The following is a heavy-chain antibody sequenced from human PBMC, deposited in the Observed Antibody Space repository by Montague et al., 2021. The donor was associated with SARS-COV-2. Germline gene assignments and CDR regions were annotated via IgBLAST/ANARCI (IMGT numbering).Heavy chain of an antibody. CDR2: IYYSGST. CDR3: ARDRRTITMVRGVTNWFDP. D-gene: IGHD3-10*01. CDR1: GGSISSGGYY. J-gene: IGHJ5*02. Sequence: TLSLTCTVSGGSISSGGYYWSWIRQHPGKGLEWLGYIYYSGSTYYNPSLKSRVTISVDTSKNQFSLKLSSVTAADTAVYYCARDRRTITMVRGVTNWFDPWGQGTLVTVSS. V-gene: IGHV4-31*03.